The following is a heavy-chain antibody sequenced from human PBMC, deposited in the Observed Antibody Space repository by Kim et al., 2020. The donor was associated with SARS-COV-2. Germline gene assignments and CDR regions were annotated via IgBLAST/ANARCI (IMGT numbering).Heavy chain of an antibody. V-gene: IGHV1-18*01. Sequence: ASVKVSCKASGYTFTSYGISWVRQAPGQGLEWMGWISAYNGNTNYAQKLQGRVTMTTDTSTSTAYMELRSLRSDDTAVYYCARNGDYGDYYYYYGMDVWGQGTTVTVSS. D-gene: IGHD4-17*01. CDR3: ARNGDYGDYYYYYGMDV. J-gene: IGHJ6*02. CDR1: GYTFTSYG. CDR2: ISAYNGNT.